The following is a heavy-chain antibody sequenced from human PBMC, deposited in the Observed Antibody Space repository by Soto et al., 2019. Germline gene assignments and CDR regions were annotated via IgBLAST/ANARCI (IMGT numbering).Heavy chain of an antibody. CDR2: IYYSGSA. V-gene: IGHV4-31*11. CDR3: ARTLNTASSLDY. D-gene: IGHD2-2*01. Sequence: SETLSLTCAFSVCSISSGGYYWSWFRQHPWKGLEWIGYIYYSGSAYYNPSLKSRVSLSVDTSKNQFSLMLSSVTAADAAVYYCARTLNTASSLDYWGQGTQVTVS. CDR1: VCSISSGGYY. J-gene: IGHJ4*02.